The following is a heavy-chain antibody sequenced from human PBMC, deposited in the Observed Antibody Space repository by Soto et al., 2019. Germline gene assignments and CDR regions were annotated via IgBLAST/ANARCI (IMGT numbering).Heavy chain of an antibody. Sequence: PGESLKISCQGSGYIFTTYWISWFLQMPGRGLEWMGRIDPSDSYTNYSPSFQGHVTISADKSISTAYLQWSSLKASDTAMYYCARRPRITGSWYLDLWGRGALVTVSS. CDR1: GYIFTTYW. J-gene: IGHJ2*01. V-gene: IGHV5-10-1*01. D-gene: IGHD1-20*01. CDR2: IDPSDSYT. CDR3: ARRPRITGSWYLDL.